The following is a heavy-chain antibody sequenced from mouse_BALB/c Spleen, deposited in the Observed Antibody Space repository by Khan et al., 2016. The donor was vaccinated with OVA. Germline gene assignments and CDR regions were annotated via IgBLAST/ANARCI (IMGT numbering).Heavy chain of an antibody. D-gene: IGHD3-2*02. J-gene: IGHJ2*01. CDR2: IYPGTDNT. V-gene: IGHV1-76*01. CDR1: GYIFTSYW. Sequence: QVQLKQSGAELVRPGASVKLSCKTSGYIFTSYWIHWVKQRSGQGLEWFARIYPGTDNTSYNEKLKDKVTLTADKSSSTVYMQLSSLKSEDSAVYFCAREEALYYFDYWGQGTTLTVSS. CDR3: AREEALYYFDY.